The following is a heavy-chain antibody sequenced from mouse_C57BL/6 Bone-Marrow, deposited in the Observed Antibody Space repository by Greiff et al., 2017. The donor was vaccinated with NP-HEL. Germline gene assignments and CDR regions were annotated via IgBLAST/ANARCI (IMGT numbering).Heavy chain of an antibody. CDR3: ARDGPFYYGSSHWYFDV. J-gene: IGHJ1*03. CDR2: ISDGGSYT. Sequence: EVKLVESGGGLVKPGGSLKLSCAASGFTFSSYAMSWVRQTPEKRLEWVATISDGGSYTYYPDNVKGRFTISRDNAKNNLYLQMSHLKSEDTAMYYGARDGPFYYGSSHWYFDVWGTGTTVTVSS. V-gene: IGHV5-4*01. CDR1: GFTFSSYA. D-gene: IGHD1-1*01.